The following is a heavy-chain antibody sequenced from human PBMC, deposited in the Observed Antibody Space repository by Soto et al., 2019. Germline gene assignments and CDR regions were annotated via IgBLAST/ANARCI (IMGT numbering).Heavy chain of an antibody. CDR3: ARVRTVTTSIFDY. V-gene: IGHV3-21*01. Sequence: EVQLVESGGGLVKPGGSLRLSCAASGFTFSSYSMNWVRQAPGKGLEWVSSISSSSSYIYYADSVKGRFTISRDNAKNSLYLQMNSLRADDTAVYYCARVRTVTTSIFDYWGQGTLVTVSS. CDR1: GFTFSSYS. D-gene: IGHD4-17*01. CDR2: ISSSSSYI. J-gene: IGHJ4*02.